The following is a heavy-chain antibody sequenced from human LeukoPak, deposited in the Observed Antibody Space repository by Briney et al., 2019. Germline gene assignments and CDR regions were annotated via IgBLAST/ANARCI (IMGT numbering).Heavy chain of an antibody. CDR1: GFTFSNYA. V-gene: IGHV3-23*01. CDR2: ISGSGGST. J-gene: IGHJ4*02. CDR3: AKGTDYGDPGYFDY. Sequence: GGSLRLSCAVSGFTFSNYAMSWVRQPPGKGLEWVSAISGSGGSTYYADSVKGRFTISRDNSKNMLYLQMNSLRAEDTALYYCAKGTDYGDPGYFDYWGQGTLVTVSS. D-gene: IGHD4-17*01.